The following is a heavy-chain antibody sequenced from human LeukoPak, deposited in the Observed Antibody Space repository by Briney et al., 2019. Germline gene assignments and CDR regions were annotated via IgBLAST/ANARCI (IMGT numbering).Heavy chain of an antibody. CDR2: ISYDGSNQ. CDR3: SGAFYYDTSGDYYFDP. V-gene: IGHV3-30*04. Sequence: GGSLRLSCAASGFTFSRYAMHWVRQAPGEGLEWVAGISYDGSNQYYAASVKGRFTVSRDNSKNTLYLQMSSLRPEDTAVYYCSGAFYYDTSGDYYFDPWGQGTLVTVSS. D-gene: IGHD3-22*01. CDR1: GFTFSRYA. J-gene: IGHJ5*02.